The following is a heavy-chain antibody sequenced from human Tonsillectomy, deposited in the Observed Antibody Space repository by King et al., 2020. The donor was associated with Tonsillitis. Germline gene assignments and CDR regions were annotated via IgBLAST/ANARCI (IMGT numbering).Heavy chain of an antibody. CDR1: GGSIGGGAFY. D-gene: IGHD2-15*01. Sequence: QLQESGPGLVKPSQTLSLTCTVSGGSIGGGAFYWSWIRQHPGKGLEWIGDIFHSENTYYNPSLKIRLIISVDTSENQFSLKLSSVTAADTAVYYCARYEGGVFDPWGQGTLVTVSS. CDR2: IFHSENT. CDR3: ARYEGGVFDP. J-gene: IGHJ5*02. V-gene: IGHV4-31*03.